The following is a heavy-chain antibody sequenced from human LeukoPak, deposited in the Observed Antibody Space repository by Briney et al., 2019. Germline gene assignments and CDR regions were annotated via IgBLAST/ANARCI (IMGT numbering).Heavy chain of an antibody. CDR2: VSSGSSYI. Sequence: PGGSLRLSCAASGFTFSNYNINWVRQTPGKGLEWVSSVSSGSSYIFYADSVKGRFTISRDNAKNSLYLQMNSLRAEDTAVYYCARSGMASLDYWGQGTLVTVSS. CDR3: ARSGMASLDY. V-gene: IGHV3-21*01. J-gene: IGHJ4*02. D-gene: IGHD3-10*01. CDR1: GFTFSNYN.